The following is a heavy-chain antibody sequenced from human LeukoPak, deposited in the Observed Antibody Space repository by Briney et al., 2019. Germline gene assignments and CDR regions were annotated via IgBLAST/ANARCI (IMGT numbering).Heavy chain of an antibody. V-gene: IGHV3-13*01. Sequence: PGGSLRLSCAASGFTFSSYDMHWVRQATGKGLEWVSAIGTAGDTYYPGSVKGRFTISRENAKNSLYLQMNSLRAGDTAVYYCARASRGDLRYYYYYYGMDVWGQGTTVTVSS. J-gene: IGHJ6*02. CDR3: ARASRGDLRYYYYYYGMDV. CDR1: GFTFSSYD. CDR2: IGTAGDT. D-gene: IGHD2-21*02.